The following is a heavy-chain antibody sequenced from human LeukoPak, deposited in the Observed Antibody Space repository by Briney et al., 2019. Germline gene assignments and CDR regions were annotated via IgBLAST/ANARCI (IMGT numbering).Heavy chain of an antibody. CDR3: ARALIEYQLLSGFDP. CDR1: GYTFTSYD. J-gene: IGHJ5*02. D-gene: IGHD2-2*01. V-gene: IGHV1-8*03. CDR2: MNPNSGNT. Sequence: ASVNVSCTASGYTFTSYDINWVRQATGQGLEWMGWMNPNSGNTGYAQKFQGRVTITRNTSISTAYMELSSLRSEDTAVYYCARALIEYQLLSGFDPWGQGTLVTVSS.